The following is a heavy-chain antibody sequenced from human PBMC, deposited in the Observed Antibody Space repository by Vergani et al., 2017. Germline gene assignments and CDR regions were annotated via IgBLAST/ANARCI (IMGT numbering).Heavy chain of an antibody. J-gene: IGHJ6*02. CDR1: GFTLNTYG. V-gene: IGHV3-30*02. Sequence: QVQILQSGGGVVQPGGSLRLSCTLSGFTLNTYGIHWVRQAPGKGLEWVSFIRYDGTKRFYGDSVKGRFTISRDKSQNTVNLQMNSLRTEDTAVYFCANSVIAGNVGVAYFGMDVWGRGTTVTVSS. CDR2: IRYDGTKR. CDR3: ANSVIAGNVGVAYFGMDV. D-gene: IGHD2/OR15-2a*01.